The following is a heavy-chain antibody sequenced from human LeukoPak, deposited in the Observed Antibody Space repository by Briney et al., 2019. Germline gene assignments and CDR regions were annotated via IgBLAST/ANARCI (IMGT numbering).Heavy chain of an antibody. Sequence: SETLSLTCDVSGGSVRSYWWGWVRQPAGKGLEWRGRIYSTGSTRFNPSLKSRLTLSIDTSTNQFSLTLTSVTAADTAVYFCARQGYTVSYYFLDYWSQGTLVTVSS. V-gene: IGHV4-4*07. D-gene: IGHD1-26*01. CDR3: ARQGYTVSYYFLDY. CDR1: GGSVRSYW. J-gene: IGHJ4*02. CDR2: IYSTGST.